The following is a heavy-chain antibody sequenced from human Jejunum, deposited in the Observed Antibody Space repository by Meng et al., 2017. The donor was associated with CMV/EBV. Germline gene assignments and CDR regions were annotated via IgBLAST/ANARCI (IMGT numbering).Heavy chain of an antibody. Sequence: TVSGGSISGYYWSWIRQPPGKGLEWIGNIDYSGSTKYNPSLKSRVTISVDTSKSQFSLKLRSVIAADTAVYYCARGWGTTSPWDNWGQGTLVTVSS. V-gene: IGHV4-59*01. D-gene: IGHD3-16*01. CDR2: IDYSGST. CDR3: ARGWGTTSPWDN. J-gene: IGHJ4*02. CDR1: GGSISGYY.